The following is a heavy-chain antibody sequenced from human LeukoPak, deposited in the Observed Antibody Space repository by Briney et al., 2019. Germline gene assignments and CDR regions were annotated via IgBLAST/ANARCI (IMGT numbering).Heavy chain of an antibody. CDR3: ARAYCSGGSCYHYYYYYMDV. D-gene: IGHD2-15*01. V-gene: IGHV3-20*04. CDR2: INWNGGST. CDR1: GFTFDDYG. Sequence: GGSLRLSCAASGFTFDDYGMSWVRQAPGKGLEWVSGINWNGGSTGYADSVKGRFTISRDNAKNSLYLQMNSLRAEDTALYYCARAYCSGGSCYHYYYYYMDVWGKGTTVTVSS. J-gene: IGHJ6*03.